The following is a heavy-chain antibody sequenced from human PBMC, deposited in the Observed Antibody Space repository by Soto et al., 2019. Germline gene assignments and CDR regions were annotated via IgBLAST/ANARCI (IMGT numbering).Heavy chain of an antibody. CDR2: ISSGGRT. V-gene: IGHV3-53*04. D-gene: IGHD4-17*01. J-gene: IGHJ1*01. CDR3: ARVDYVDYVGYVQH. Sequence: EVQLVESGGGLVQPGGSLRLSCAASGFTVSRYYMTWVRQAPGKGLEWVSAISSGGRTFYSGSVKGRFTISTHNSENTLSLQMHSLRPEDTAVYYCARVDYVDYVGYVQHGGQGTLVTVSS. CDR1: GFTVSRYY.